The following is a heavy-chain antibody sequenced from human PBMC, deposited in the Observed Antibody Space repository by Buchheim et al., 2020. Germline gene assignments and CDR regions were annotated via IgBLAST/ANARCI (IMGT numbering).Heavy chain of an antibody. J-gene: IGHJ4*02. Sequence: QMQLVQSGPEVKKPGTSVKVSCKASGFTFTSSAVQWVRQARGQRLEWIGWIAVGSGNTNYAQKFQERVTITRDMSTSTAYMELSSLRSEDTAVYYCAADTDFWSGYWGSYWGQGTL. D-gene: IGHD3-3*01. CDR2: IAVGSGNT. V-gene: IGHV1-58*01. CDR1: GFTFTSSA. CDR3: AADTDFWSGYWGSY.